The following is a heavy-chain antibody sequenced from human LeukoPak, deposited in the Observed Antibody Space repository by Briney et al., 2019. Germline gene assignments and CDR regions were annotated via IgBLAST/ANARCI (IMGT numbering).Heavy chain of an antibody. CDR2: INPSGGST. CDR3: ARTQYYYDSSGYHQSSNWFDP. Sequence: ASVKVSCKASGYTFTSYYMHWVRQAPGQGLEWMGIINPSGGSTSYAQKFQGRVTMTRDTSTSTVYMELSRLRSDDTAVYYCARTQYYYDSSGYHQSSNWFDPWGQGTLVTVSS. CDR1: GYTFTSYY. J-gene: IGHJ5*02. V-gene: IGHV1-46*01. D-gene: IGHD3-22*01.